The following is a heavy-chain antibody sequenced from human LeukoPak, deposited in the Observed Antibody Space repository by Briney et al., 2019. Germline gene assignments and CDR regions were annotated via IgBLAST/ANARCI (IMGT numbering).Heavy chain of an antibody. CDR2: IIPILGIA. CDR3: ARGDYYDSSAPITNTHAFDI. Sequence: SVKVSCKASGGTFSSYAISWVRQAPGQGLEWMGRIIPILGIANYAQKFQGRVTITADKSTSTAYMELSSLRSEDTAVYYCARGDYYDSSAPITNTHAFDIWGQGTMVTVSS. D-gene: IGHD3-22*01. J-gene: IGHJ3*02. V-gene: IGHV1-69*04. CDR1: GGTFSSYA.